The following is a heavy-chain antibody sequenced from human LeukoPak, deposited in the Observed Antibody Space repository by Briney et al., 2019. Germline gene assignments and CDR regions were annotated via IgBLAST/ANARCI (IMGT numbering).Heavy chain of an antibody. CDR1: GYTFINSG. CDR2: ISAYNGNT. CDR3: ARGRDKGDY. Sequence: ASVKVSCKASGYTFINSGITWVRQAPGQGLEWMGWISAYNGNTDYAQKFQGRVTMITDTSTTTAYMHLTSLSSDDTAVYYCARGRDKGDYWGQGTLVTVSS. V-gene: IGHV1-18*01. J-gene: IGHJ4*02.